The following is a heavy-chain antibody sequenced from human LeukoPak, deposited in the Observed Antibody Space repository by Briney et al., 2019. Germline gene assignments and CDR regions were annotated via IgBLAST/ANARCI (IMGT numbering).Heavy chain of an antibody. CDR3: ARAVPKTVYYHDSSGPYFDY. J-gene: IGHJ4*02. V-gene: IGHV1-2*02. CDR2: INPNSGGT. CDR1: GYTFTGYY. D-gene: IGHD3-22*01. Sequence: ASVKVSCKASGYTFTGYYMHWVRQAPGQGLEWMGWINPNSGGTNYAQKFQGRVTMTRDTSISTAYMELRSLRSDDTAVYYCARAVPKTVYYHDSSGPYFDYWGQGTLVTVSS.